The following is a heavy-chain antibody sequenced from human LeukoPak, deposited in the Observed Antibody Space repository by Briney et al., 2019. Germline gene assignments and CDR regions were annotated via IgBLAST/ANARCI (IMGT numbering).Heavy chain of an antibody. CDR3: ARRGGPSYY. CDR1: GGSISGSSYS. CDR2: IYYSGGT. J-gene: IGHJ4*02. Sequence: SETLSLTCTVSGGSISGSSYSWGWIRQPPGKGLEWIGSIYYSGGTDYNPSLKSRVTISVDTSKNQFSLKLSSVTAADTAVYYCARRGGPSYYWGQRTLVTVSS. V-gene: IGHV4-39*01.